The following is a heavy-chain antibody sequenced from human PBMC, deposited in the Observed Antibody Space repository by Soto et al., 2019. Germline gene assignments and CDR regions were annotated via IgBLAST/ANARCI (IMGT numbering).Heavy chain of an antibody. D-gene: IGHD2-21*02. CDR2: INAGNGKT. CDR3: ARAAYCGSDSCSDAFDI. V-gene: IGHV1-3*01. J-gene: IGHJ3*02. Sequence: QVQLVQSGAEVKKSGASVKVSCKASGYTFTNYAMHWVRQAPGQRLEWMGWINAGNGKTKYSQQFQGRVTITRDTSASTAYMELISLRSEDTAVYYCARAAYCGSDSCSDAFDIWGQGTVVTVSS. CDR1: GYTFTNYA.